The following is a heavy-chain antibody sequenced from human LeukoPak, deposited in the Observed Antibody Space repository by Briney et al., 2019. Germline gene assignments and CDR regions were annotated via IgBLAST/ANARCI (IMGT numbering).Heavy chain of an antibody. CDR1: GGSISSFY. Sequence: SETLSLTCTVSGGSISSFYWSWIRQPPGKGLEWIGYIYYRGSTNYNPSLKSRVTISVDTSRNQFSLKLSSVTAADTAVYYCAKIRERTGTTFDSWGQGTLVTVSS. D-gene: IGHD1-1*01. CDR2: IYYRGST. V-gene: IGHV4-59*01. CDR3: AKIRERTGTTFDS. J-gene: IGHJ4*02.